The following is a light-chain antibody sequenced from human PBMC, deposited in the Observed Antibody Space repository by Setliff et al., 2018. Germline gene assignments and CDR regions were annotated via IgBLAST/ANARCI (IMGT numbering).Light chain of an antibody. V-gene: IGLV2-8*01. Sequence: QSVLTQPPSASGSPGQSVTISRTGTSSDVGGYNYVSWYQQHPGKAPKLMIYEVSKRPSGVPDRFSGSKSGNTASLTVSGLQAEDEADYYCSSYAGSNTPYVFGTGTKGTVL. J-gene: IGLJ1*01. CDR2: EVS. CDR1: SSDVGGYNY. CDR3: SSYAGSNTPYV.